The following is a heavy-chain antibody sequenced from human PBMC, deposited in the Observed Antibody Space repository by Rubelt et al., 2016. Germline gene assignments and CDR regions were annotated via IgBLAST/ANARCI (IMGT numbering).Heavy chain of an antibody. J-gene: IGHJ4*02. CDR3: AKDGRYASGWYEAYDY. Sequence: VQLAESGGGLVKPGGSLRLSCAASGFTFSSYAMHWVRQAPGKGLEWVAVISYDGSNKYYADSVKGRFTISRDNSKNTLYLQMNNLRAEDTAVYYCAKDGRYASGWYEAYDYWGQGTLVTVSS. CDR1: GFTFSSYA. D-gene: IGHD6-19*01. CDR2: ISYDGSNK. V-gene: IGHV3-30*04.